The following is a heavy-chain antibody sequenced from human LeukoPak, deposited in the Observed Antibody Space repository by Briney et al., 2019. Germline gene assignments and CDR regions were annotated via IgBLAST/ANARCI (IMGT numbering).Heavy chain of an antibody. V-gene: IGHV4-59*01. CDR1: GGSISSYY. CDR3: AREGYDFLSGHINNWFDP. Sequence: PSETLSLTCTVSGGSISSYYWSWIRQPPGKGLEWIGYIYYSGSTNYNPSLKSRVTISVDTSKNQFSLKLSSVTAADTAMYYCAREGYDFLSGHINNWFDPWGQGTLVTVSS. CDR2: IYYSGST. D-gene: IGHD3-3*01. J-gene: IGHJ5*02.